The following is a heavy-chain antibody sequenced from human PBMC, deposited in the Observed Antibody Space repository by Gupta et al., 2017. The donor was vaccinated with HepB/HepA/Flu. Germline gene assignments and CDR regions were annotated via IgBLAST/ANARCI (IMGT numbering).Heavy chain of an antibody. D-gene: IGHD6-13*01. Sequence: GQLQETGPGLVKPSQTLSLTCTVSGGSILSGDSYGSWVRQPPGKGLEWVGYIYYSGSTSYNPSLKSRVTISVDTSTNQFSLKLSSVSAADTAVYYCDRVLIAAAGSFDYWGQGTLVTVSS. CDR3: DRVLIAAAGSFDY. V-gene: IGHV4-30-4*01. J-gene: IGHJ4*02. CDR2: IYYSGST. CDR1: GGSILSGDSY.